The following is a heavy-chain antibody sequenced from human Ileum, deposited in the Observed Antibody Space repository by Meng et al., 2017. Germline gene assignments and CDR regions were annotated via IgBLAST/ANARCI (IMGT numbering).Heavy chain of an antibody. V-gene: IGHV4-4*02. Sequence: QVHLQESGPALVRLSGTRSLPCAVSIGSIASNTYWSWVRQPPGKGLEWIAQISHSGSAYYNPSLKSRVTMSVDKSKSQFSLMLTSVTAADTAIYYCAGHGGYSQDFWGQGTLVTVSS. J-gene: IGHJ4*02. CDR3: AGHGGYSQDF. D-gene: IGHD4-23*01. CDR2: ISHSGSA. CDR1: IGSIASNTY.